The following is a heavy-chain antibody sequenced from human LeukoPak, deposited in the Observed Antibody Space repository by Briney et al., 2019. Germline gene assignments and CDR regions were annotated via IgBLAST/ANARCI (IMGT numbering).Heavy chain of an antibody. D-gene: IGHD3-16*01. CDR3: ARHYGP. Sequence: PSETLSLTCAVYGGSFSGYYWSWIRQPPGKGLEWIGSIYDSGSTYYNPSLKSRVTISVDTSKNQFSLKLNSVTAADAAVYYCARHYGPWGQGTLVTVSS. CDR2: IYDSGST. V-gene: IGHV4-34*01. CDR1: GGSFSGYY. J-gene: IGHJ5*02.